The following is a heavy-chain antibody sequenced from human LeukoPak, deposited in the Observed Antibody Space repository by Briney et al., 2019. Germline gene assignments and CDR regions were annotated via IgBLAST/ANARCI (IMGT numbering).Heavy chain of an antibody. CDR3: ARVGDCGGDCSISLLNAFDI. Sequence: GGSLRLSCAASGFTVSSNYMSWVRQAPGKGLEWVSVIYSGGSTYYADSVKGRFTISRDNSKNTLYLQMNSLRAEDTAVYYCARVGDCGGDCSISLLNAFDIWGQGTMVTVSS. CDR1: GFTVSSNY. V-gene: IGHV3-53*01. J-gene: IGHJ3*02. CDR2: IYSGGST. D-gene: IGHD2-21*02.